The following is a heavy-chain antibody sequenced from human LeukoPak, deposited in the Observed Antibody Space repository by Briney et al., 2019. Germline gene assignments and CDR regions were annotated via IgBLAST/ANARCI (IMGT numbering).Heavy chain of an antibody. CDR1: GGSISSGSYY. CDR3: ASGSIYDSSGKFDY. J-gene: IGHJ4*02. D-gene: IGHD3-22*01. V-gene: IGHV4-61*02. Sequence: SQTLSLTCTVSGGSISSGSYYWSWIRQPAGKGLEWIGRIYTSGSTNYSPSLKSRVTISVDTSKNQFSLKLSSVTAADTAVYYCASGSIYDSSGKFDYWGQGTLVTVSS. CDR2: IYTSGST.